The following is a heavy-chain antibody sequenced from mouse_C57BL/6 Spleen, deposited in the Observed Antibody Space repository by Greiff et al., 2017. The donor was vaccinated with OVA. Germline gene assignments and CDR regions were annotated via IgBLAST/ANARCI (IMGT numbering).Heavy chain of an antibody. Sequence: VQLQQSGPELVKPGASVKISCKASGYTFTDYYMNWVKQSPGKSLEWIGDINPNNGGTSYNQKFKGKATLTVDKSSSTAYMELRSLTSEDSAVYDCARGPSTMVTRAWFAYWGQGTLVTVSA. CDR2: INPNNGGT. V-gene: IGHV1-26*01. J-gene: IGHJ3*01. D-gene: IGHD2-2*01. CDR3: ARGPSTMVTRAWFAY. CDR1: GYTFTDYY.